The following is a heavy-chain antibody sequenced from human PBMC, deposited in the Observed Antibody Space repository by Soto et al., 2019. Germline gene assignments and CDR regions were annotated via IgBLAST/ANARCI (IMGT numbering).Heavy chain of an antibody. Sequence: PSDALSLTCTVSGGSISSSSYYWGWIRQPPGKGLEWIGSIYYSGSTYYNPSLKSRVTISVDTSKTQFSLKLSSVTAADTAVYYCARSVGYGPDYWGQGTLVTVSS. D-gene: IGHD5-18*01. V-gene: IGHV4-39*01. J-gene: IGHJ4*02. CDR1: GGSISSSSYY. CDR2: IYYSGST. CDR3: ARSVGYGPDY.